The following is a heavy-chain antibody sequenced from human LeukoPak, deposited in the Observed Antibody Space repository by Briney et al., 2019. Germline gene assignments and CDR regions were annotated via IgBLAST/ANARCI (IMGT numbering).Heavy chain of an antibody. V-gene: IGHV4-39*01. D-gene: IGHD6-19*01. CDR2: IYYSGST. CDR3: ARQGRTSSGWYSSHYYGMDV. Sequence: PSETLSLTCTVSGGSISSSSYYWGWIRQPPGKGLEWIGSIYYSGSTYYTPSLRSRVTISVDTSKNQFSLKLSSVTAADTAVYYCARQGRTSSGWYSSHYYGMDVWGQGTTVTVSS. J-gene: IGHJ6*02. CDR1: GGSISSSSYY.